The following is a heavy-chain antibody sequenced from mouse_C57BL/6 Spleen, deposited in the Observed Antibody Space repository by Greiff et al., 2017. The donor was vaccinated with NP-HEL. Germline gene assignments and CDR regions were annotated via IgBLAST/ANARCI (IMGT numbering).Heavy chain of an antibody. J-gene: IGHJ2*01. CDR3: ARHDYYYGSSPYFDY. CDR2: FYPGSGSL. D-gene: IGHD1-1*01. V-gene: IGHV1-62-2*01. Sequence: VQLQDSSSAVFNPFSSFNLSCKASGYTFTEYTIHWVKQRSGQGLEWIGWFYPGSGSLKYNEKFKDKATLTADKSSSTVYMELSRLTSEDSAVYFWARHDYYYGSSPYFDYWGQGTTLTVSS. CDR1: GYTFTEYT.